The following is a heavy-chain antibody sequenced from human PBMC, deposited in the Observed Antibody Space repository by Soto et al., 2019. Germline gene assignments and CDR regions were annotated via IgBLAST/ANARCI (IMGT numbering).Heavy chain of an antibody. CDR1: GFTFSSYW. CDR2: INSDGGSR. D-gene: IGHD3-22*01. J-gene: IGHJ4*02. CDR3: ARWYHDSSGHHLDY. V-gene: IGHV3-74*01. Sequence: EVQLVESGGGLVQPGGSLRLSCAASGFTFSSYWMHWVRQAPGKGLVWVSRINSDGGSRSYADSVKGRFTISRDNAKNTLYLQMNSLRAEDTAVYYCARWYHDSSGHHLDYWGQGTLITVSS.